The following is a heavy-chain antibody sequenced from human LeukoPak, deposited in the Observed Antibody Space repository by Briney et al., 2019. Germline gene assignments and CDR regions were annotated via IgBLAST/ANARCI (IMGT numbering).Heavy chain of an antibody. CDR2: ISAYNGNT. V-gene: IGHV1-18*01. CDR3: ARGAGDYVWESDRPWYYGMDV. J-gene: IGHJ6*02. CDR1: GYTFTSYG. Sequence: GASVKVSCKASGYTFTSYGISWVRQAPGQGLEWMGWISAYNGNTNYAQKLQGRVTMTTDTSTSTAYMELRSLRSDDTAVYYCARGAGDYVWESDRPWYYGMDVWGQGTTVTVSS. D-gene: IGHD3-16*02.